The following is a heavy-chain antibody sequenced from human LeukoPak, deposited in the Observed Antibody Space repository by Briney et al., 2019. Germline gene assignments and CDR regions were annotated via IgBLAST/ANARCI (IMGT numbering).Heavy chain of an antibody. CDR2: ISYDGSNK. CDR1: GFTFSSYG. V-gene: IGHV3-30*18. CDR3: AKAGIGAAIAYFDY. J-gene: IGHJ4*02. Sequence: QAGGSLRLSCAASGFTFSSYGMHWVRQAPGKGLKWVAVISYDGSNKYYADSVKGRFTISRDNSKNTLYLQMNSLRAEDTAVYYCAKAGIGAAIAYFDYWGQGTLVTVSS. D-gene: IGHD3-10*01.